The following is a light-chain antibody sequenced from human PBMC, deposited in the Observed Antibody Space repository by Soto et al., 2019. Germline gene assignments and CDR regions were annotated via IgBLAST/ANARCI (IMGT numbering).Light chain of an antibody. CDR2: DSS. V-gene: IGKV3-11*01. Sequence: EIELTQSPATLSLSPGETATLSCRASQNVDKFLAWYQQRPGQPPRLLIFDSSNRATGVPVRFSGRGSGTVFTLTIGSLEPEDSAVYYCQQRKNWPPITFGQGTRLEIK. J-gene: IGKJ5*01. CDR1: QNVDKF. CDR3: QQRKNWPPIT.